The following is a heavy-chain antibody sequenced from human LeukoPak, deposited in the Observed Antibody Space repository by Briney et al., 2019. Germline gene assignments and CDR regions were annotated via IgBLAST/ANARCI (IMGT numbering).Heavy chain of an antibody. J-gene: IGHJ6*02. CDR2: ISWNSGSI. V-gene: IGHV3-9*01. CDR3: AKDRGRGGSYCSSTSCGYYYYGMDV. D-gene: IGHD2-2*01. CDR1: GFTFDDYA. Sequence: GGSLRLSCAASGFTFDDYAMHWVRQPPGKGLEWVSGISWNSGSIGYADSVKGRFTISRDNAKNSLYLQMNSLRAEDTALYYCAKDRGRGGSYCSSTSCGYYYYGMDVWGQGTTVTVSS.